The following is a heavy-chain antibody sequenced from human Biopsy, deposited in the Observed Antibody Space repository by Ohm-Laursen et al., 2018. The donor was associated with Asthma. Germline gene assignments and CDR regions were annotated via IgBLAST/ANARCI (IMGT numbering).Heavy chain of an antibody. CDR2: IYYNGGD. V-gene: IGHV4-61*01. D-gene: IGHD3-10*01. CDR1: GGSVSTGSYY. J-gene: IGHJ6*02. Sequence: SDTLSLTCTVSGGSVSTGSYYWSWIRQPPGKGLEWLGYIYYNGGDNYNPSLKSRVTISVDTSKNQFSLRLNSVTAADTAVYYCARGPNYHGSGRAPIGMDVWGQGTTVTVSS. CDR3: ARGPNYHGSGRAPIGMDV.